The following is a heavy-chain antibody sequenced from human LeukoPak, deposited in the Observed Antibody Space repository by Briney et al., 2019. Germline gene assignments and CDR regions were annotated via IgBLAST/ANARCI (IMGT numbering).Heavy chain of an antibody. CDR1: GFTFSSYA. CDR2: ISGSGGST. CDR3: AKDQQRKGYSAVKYFDY. Sequence: GGSLRLSCAASGFTFSSYAMSWVRQAPGKGLEWVSAISGSGGSTYYADSVKGRFTISRDNSKNTLYLQMNSLRAEDTAVYYCAKDQQRKGYSAVKYFDYWGQGTLVTVSS. D-gene: IGHD2-15*01. J-gene: IGHJ4*02. V-gene: IGHV3-23*01.